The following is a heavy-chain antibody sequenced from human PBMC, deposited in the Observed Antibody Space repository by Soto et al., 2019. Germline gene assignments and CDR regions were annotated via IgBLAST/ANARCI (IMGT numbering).Heavy chain of an antibody. CDR2: IYYLGGT. V-gene: IGHV4-59*01. CDR1: GGSMSEYF. CDR3: ARDGYDGSGSPYPAY. D-gene: IGHD3-10*01. J-gene: IGHJ4*02. Sequence: SETLSLTCSVSGGSMSEYFWSWIRQSPGKGLEWIGYIYYLGGTDYNPSLKSRVTISVDTSKRQFSLRLTSVTAADTAVYYCARDGYDGSGSPYPAYWGPGTQVTVSS.